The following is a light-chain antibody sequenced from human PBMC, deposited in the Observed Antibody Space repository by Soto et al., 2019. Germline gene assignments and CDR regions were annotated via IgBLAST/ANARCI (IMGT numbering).Light chain of an antibody. CDR1: QSVNRSY. CDR3: QQYGSSPWT. J-gene: IGKJ1*01. CDR2: GAS. Sequence: EIVLTQSPDTLSLSPGERATLSCRASQSVNRSYLAWYQQKPGQAPRLLIYGASSRATGIPDRFSGSGSGTDFTLTISRLEPEDFAVYYCQQYGSSPWTFGQGTKVDIK. V-gene: IGKV3-20*01.